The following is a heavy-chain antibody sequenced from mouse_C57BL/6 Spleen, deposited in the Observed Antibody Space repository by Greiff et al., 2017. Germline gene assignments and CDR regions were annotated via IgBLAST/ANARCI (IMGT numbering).Heavy chain of an antibody. CDR2: IYPGDGDT. CDR3: APTVVASYYAMDY. Sequence: QVQLKESGPELVKPGASVKISCKASGYAFSSSWMNWVKQRPGKGLEWIGRIYPGDGDTNYNGKFKGKATLTADKSSSTAYMQLSSLTSEDSAVYFCAPTVVASYYAMDYWGQGTSVTVSS. J-gene: IGHJ4*01. V-gene: IGHV1-82*01. CDR1: GYAFSSSW. D-gene: IGHD1-1*01.